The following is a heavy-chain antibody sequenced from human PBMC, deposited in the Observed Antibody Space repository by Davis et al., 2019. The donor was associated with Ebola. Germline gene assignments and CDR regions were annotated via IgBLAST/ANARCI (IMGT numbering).Heavy chain of an antibody. CDR3: AKDNVYYYDSSGYPKPYYYYYGMDV. Sequence: GESLKISCAASGFTFSSYAMSWVRQAPGKRLEWVSAISGSGGSTYYADSVKGRFTISRDNSKNTLYLQMNSLRAEDTAVYYCAKDNVYYYDSSGYPKPYYYYYGMDVWGQGTTVTVSS. CDR1: GFTFSSYA. J-gene: IGHJ6*02. D-gene: IGHD3-22*01. V-gene: IGHV3-23*01. CDR2: ISGSGGST.